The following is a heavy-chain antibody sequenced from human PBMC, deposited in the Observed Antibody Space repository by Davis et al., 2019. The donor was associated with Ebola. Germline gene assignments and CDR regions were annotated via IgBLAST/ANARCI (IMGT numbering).Heavy chain of an antibody. J-gene: IGHJ4*02. CDR2: ISSSGSTI. CDR1: GFTFSDYY. V-gene: IGHV3-11*04. D-gene: IGHD3-10*01. CDR3: AVYYCARDGAGNYGSGYDY. Sequence: GESLKISCAASGFTFSDYYMSWIRQAPGKGLEWVSYISSSGSTIYYADSVKGRFTISRDNAKNSLFLQMNSLRAEDTAVYDTAVYYCARDGAGNYGSGYDYWGQGTLVTVSS.